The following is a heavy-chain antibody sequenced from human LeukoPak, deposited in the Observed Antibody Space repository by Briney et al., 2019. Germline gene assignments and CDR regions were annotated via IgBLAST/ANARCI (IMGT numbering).Heavy chain of an antibody. CDR3: AAQRGASLHDFWSTRLFDP. V-gene: IGHV1-58*02. CDR1: GFTFHTSA. J-gene: IGHJ5*02. D-gene: IGHD3-3*01. CDR2: IVLGSGNT. Sequence: SVKVSCKASGFTFHTSAMQWVRQARGQRLEWIGWIVLGSGNTVYSHKFHDSVIITMDVSTSTVYMELDSLGSEDTAVYYCAAQRGASLHDFWSTRLFDPWGQGTLVTVSS.